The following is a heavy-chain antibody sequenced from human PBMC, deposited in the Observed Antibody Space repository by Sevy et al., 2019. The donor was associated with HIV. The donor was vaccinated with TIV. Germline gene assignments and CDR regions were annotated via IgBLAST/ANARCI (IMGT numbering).Heavy chain of an antibody. V-gene: IGHV3-30*04. J-gene: IGHJ4*02. CDR1: GFTFSSYA. CDR2: ISYDGSNK. D-gene: IGHD3-9*01. CDR3: ARDGLASPSYYFDY. Sequence: GGSLRLSCAASGFTFSSYAMHWVHQAPGKGLEWVAVISYDGSNKYYADSVKGRFTISRDNSKNTLYLQMNSLRAEDTAVYYCARDGLASPSYYFDYWGQGTLVTVSS.